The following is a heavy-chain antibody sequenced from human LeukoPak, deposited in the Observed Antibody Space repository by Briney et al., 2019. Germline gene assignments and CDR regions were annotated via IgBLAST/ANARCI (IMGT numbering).Heavy chain of an antibody. D-gene: IGHD5-12*01. V-gene: IGHV4-59*08. Sequence: SETLSLTCTVSGGSISSYYWVWIRQPPGKGLEWIGYIYYNGITNYNLSLKSRVTISLDTSKKQFSLKLNSVTAADTAVYFCARHSYSGYDRVFDYWGQGTLVTVSS. CDR3: ARHSYSGYDRVFDY. CDR1: GGSISSYY. J-gene: IGHJ4*02. CDR2: IYYNGIT.